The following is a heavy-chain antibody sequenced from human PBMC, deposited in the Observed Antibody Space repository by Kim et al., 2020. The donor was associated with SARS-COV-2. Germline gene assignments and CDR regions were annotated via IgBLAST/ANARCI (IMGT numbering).Heavy chain of an antibody. CDR3: AKDDRDYGLAGWYFDL. V-gene: IGHV3-23*01. D-gene: IGHD4-17*01. CDR1: GFTFSSYA. J-gene: IGHJ2*01. CDR2: ISGSGGST. Sequence: GGSLRLSCAASGFTFSSYAMSWVRQAPGKGRGWVSAISGSGGSTYYADSVKGRFTISRDNSKNTLYLQMNSLRAEDTAVYYCAKDDRDYGLAGWYFDLWGRGTLVTVSS.